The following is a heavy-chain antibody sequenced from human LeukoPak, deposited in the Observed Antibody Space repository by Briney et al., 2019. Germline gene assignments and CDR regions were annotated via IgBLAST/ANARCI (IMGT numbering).Heavy chain of an antibody. D-gene: IGHD1-26*01. V-gene: IGHV1-46*01. Sequence: ASVKVSCKASGYTFTSYYIHWVRQAPGQGLEWMGIINPSGGSTTYAQKFQGRVAMTRDTSTSRVYMEVSSLRSEDTAVYYCARVGSRIVGAGGVLLDFDYWGQGTLVTVSS. CDR3: ARVGSRIVGAGGVLLDFDY. CDR2: INPSGGST. J-gene: IGHJ4*02. CDR1: GYTFTSYY.